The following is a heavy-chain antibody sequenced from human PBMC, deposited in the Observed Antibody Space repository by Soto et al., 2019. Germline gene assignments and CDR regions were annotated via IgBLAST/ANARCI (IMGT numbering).Heavy chain of an antibody. J-gene: IGHJ5*02. V-gene: IGHV3-23*01. CDR2: ISGSGGST. CDR1: GFTFSSYA. Sequence: EVQLLESGGGLVQPGGSLRLSCAASGFTFSSYAMSWVRQAPGKGLEWVSAISGSGGSTYYADSVKGRFTISRDNSKNTLYLQMNSLRAEDTAVYYCAKDHWSSTSCYAKWFDPWGKGTLVTVSS. CDR3: AKDHWSSTSCYAKWFDP. D-gene: IGHD2-2*01.